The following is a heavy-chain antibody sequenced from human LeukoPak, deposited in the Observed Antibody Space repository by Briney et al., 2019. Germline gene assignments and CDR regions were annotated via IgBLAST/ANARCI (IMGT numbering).Heavy chain of an antibody. CDR2: ISGSGGST. Sequence: GGSLRLSCAASGFPFSSYAMSWVRQAPGKGLEWLSAISGSGGSTYYADSVKGRFTISRDNSKTTLYLQMNSLRAEDTAVYYCAKESSGYSTDHFDPWGQGTLVTVSS. CDR3: AKESSGYSTDHFDP. CDR1: GFPFSSYA. V-gene: IGHV3-23*01. J-gene: IGHJ5*02. D-gene: IGHD3-3*01.